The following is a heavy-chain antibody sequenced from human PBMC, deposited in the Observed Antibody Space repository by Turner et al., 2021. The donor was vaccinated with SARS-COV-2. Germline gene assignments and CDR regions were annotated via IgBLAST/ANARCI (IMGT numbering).Heavy chain of an antibody. D-gene: IGHD2-15*01. V-gene: IGHV1-2*02. J-gene: IGHJ5*02. CDR1: RYTFTGYY. Sequence: QVQLVQSGADAKNRSASVKISCKASRYTFTGYYMHWVRQAPGQGLEWMGWINPNSGGTNYAQKFKGRVTMTRDTSIGTAYMELSRLRSDDTAVYYCARAVGFSEFDPWGQGTLVTVSS. CDR2: INPNSGGT. CDR3: ARAVGFSEFDP.